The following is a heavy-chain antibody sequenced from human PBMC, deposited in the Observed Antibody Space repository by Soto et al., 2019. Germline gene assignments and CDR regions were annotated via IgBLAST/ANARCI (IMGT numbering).Heavy chain of an antibody. CDR2: INHSGST. CDR3: ARESPPPYGYSSSWYWYFDL. Sequence: SETLSLTCAVYGGSFSGYYWSWIRQPPGKGLEWIGEINHSGSTNYNPSLKSRVTISVDTSKNQFSLKLSSVTAADTAVYYCARESPPPYGYSSSWYWYFDLWGRGTLVTVSS. V-gene: IGHV4-34*01. D-gene: IGHD6-13*01. CDR1: GGSFSGYY. J-gene: IGHJ2*01.